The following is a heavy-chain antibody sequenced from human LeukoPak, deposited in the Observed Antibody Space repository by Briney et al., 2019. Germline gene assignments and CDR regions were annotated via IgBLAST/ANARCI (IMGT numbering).Heavy chain of an antibody. V-gene: IGHV1-18*01. D-gene: IGHD2-2*01. CDR2: ISAYNRHT. Sequence: ASVKVSCKASGYSFTSYGFSWVRQAPGHGLEWMGWISAYNRHTEYAQKFQGRVTMTTDTSTSTAYMELRSLRSDDTAVYFCARDRARSAMAREFQHWGQGTQVTVSS. J-gene: IGHJ1*01. CDR3: ARDRARSAMAREFQH. CDR1: GYSFTSYG.